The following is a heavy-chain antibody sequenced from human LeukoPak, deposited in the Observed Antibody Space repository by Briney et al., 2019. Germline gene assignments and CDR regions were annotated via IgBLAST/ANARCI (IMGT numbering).Heavy chain of an antibody. Sequence: SETLSLTCTVSGGSISSYYWSWIRQSPGKGVEWIGYIYNSGSTNYNPSLKSRVTISLDTSKNQFSLKLTFVTAADTAVYYCARTVGATRVDIWGQGTMVTVSS. J-gene: IGHJ3*02. CDR2: IYNSGST. V-gene: IGHV4-59*01. D-gene: IGHD1-26*01. CDR3: ARTVGATRVDI. CDR1: GGSISSYY.